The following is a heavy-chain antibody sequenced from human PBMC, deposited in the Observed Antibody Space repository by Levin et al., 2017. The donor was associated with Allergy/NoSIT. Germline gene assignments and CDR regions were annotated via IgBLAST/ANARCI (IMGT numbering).Heavy chain of an antibody. V-gene: IGHV3-9*02. CDR2: IRWDGAT. CDR3: ARDLGVVTAALGN. Sequence: SLKISCAATGFTTDYYAMHWVRQGPGKGLEWVSGIRWDGATGYADSVKGRFTISRDDAKTSLYLQMNSLRPDDTARYYCARDLGVVTAALGNWGQGTPVTVSS. D-gene: IGHD2-21*02. CDR1: GFTTDYYA. J-gene: IGHJ4*02.